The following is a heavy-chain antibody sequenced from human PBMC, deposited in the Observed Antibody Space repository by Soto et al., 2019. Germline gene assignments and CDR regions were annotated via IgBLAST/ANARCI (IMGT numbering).Heavy chain of an antibody. CDR3: ARDLGGWPDY. CDR1: GYTLTSYA. CDR2: INAGNGST. Sequence: ASVTVSCKASGYTLTSYAMHWVRQAPGQRLEWMGWINAGNGSTKYSQKFQGRVTITRDTSASTAYMELSSLRPEDTAVYYCARDLGGWPDYWGQGTQVTVSS. D-gene: IGHD2-15*01. V-gene: IGHV1-3*01. J-gene: IGHJ4*02.